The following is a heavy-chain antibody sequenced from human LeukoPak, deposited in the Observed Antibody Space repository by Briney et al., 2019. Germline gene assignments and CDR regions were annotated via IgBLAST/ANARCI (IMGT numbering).Heavy chain of an antibody. V-gene: IGHV1-2*02. J-gene: IGHJ4*02. CDR1: GYTFTGYY. CDR3: ARVPLYYYDSSGYFDY. D-gene: IGHD3-22*01. Sequence: ASVKVSCKASGYTFTGYYMHWVRQAPGQGLEWMGWINPNSGGTNYAQKFQGRVAMTRDTSISTAYMELSRLRSDDTAVYYCARVPLYYYDSSGYFDYWGQGTLVTVSS. CDR2: INPNSGGT.